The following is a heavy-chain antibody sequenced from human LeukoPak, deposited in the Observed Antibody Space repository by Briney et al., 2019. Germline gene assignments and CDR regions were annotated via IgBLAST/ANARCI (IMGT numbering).Heavy chain of an antibody. D-gene: IGHD4-17*01. CDR1: GYTFTGYY. CDR2: INPNSGGT. CDR3: ARSYGDYGWFDP. Sequence: ASVKVSCKASGYTFTGYYIHWVRQAPGQGLEWMGSINPNSGGTNYAQKFQGRITMTWDTSINTAYMELSRLRSDDTAVYYCARSYGDYGWFDPWGQGTLVTVSS. J-gene: IGHJ5*02. V-gene: IGHV1-2*02.